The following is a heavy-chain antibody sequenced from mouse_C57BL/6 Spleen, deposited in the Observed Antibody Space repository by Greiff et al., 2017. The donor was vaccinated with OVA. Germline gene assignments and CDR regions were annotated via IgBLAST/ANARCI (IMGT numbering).Heavy chain of an antibody. J-gene: IGHJ1*03. D-gene: IGHD2-1*01. CDR2: IWSGGST. CDR1: GFSLTSYG. CDR3: ARKGSFYGKYWYFDV. Sequence: VHLVESGPGLVQPSQSLSITCTVSGFSLTSYGVHWVRQSPGKGLEWLGVIWSGGSTDYNAAFISRLSISKDNSKSQVFFKMNSLQADDTAIYYCARKGSFYGKYWYFDVWGTGTTVTVSS. V-gene: IGHV2-2*01.